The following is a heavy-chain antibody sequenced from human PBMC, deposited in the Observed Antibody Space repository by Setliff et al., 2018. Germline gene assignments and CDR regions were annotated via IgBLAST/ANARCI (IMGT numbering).Heavy chain of an antibody. Sequence: SLRLSCAASGLTFSSYSMNWVRQAPGKGLEWVSAVSASGVRTYYADSVKGRFTISRDNSKNTLYLQMNSLRAEDTAVYYCAKDSATYLNWFDPWGQGTLVTVSS. CDR3: AKDSATYLNWFDP. J-gene: IGHJ5*02. V-gene: IGHV3-23*01. D-gene: IGHD6-19*01. CDR2: VSASGVRT. CDR1: GLTFSSYS.